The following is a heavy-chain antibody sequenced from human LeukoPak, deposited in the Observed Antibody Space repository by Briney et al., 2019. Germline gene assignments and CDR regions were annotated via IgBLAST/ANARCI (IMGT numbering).Heavy chain of an antibody. D-gene: IGHD5-12*01. V-gene: IGHV3-23*01. Sequence: GGSLRLSCAASGFTFSSYAMSWVRQAPGKGLEWVSAISGSGGSTYYADSVKGRFTISRDNSKNTLYLQMNSLRAEDTAVYYCAKAKPRRSGYSGYDEDYWGQGTLVTVSS. J-gene: IGHJ4*02. CDR1: GFTFSSYA. CDR3: AKAKPRRSGYSGYDEDY. CDR2: ISGSGGST.